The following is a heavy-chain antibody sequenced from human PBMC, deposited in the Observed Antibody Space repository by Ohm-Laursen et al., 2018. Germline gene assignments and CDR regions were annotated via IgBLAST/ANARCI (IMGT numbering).Heavy chain of an antibody. CDR3: IHISATGVY. J-gene: IGHJ4*02. CDR2: IKSKTDGGTT. D-gene: IGHD6-13*01. Sequence: SLRLSCTATGFTFINAWMNWVRQAPGKGLEWVGRIKSKTDGGTTDYATPVKSRFTISRDDSKNTLYLQMNSLKTEDTAVYYCIHISATGVYWGQGTLVTVSS. CDR1: GFTFINAW. V-gene: IGHV3-15*01.